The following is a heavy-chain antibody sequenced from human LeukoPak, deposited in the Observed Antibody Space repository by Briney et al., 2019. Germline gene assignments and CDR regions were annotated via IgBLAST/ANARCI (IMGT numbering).Heavy chain of an antibody. V-gene: IGHV3-15*01. D-gene: IGHD5-12*01. CDR2: IKSKANGETR. CDR3: ARGPSGYHNT. CDR1: GFTLSNAW. J-gene: IGHJ4*02. Sequence: GGSLRLSCAASGFTLSNAWMNWVRQAPSKGLEWVGLIKSKANGETRDYAAPVKGRFTISRDNSKNTLYLQMNSLRAEDTAVYYCARGPSGYHNTGGQGTLVTVSS.